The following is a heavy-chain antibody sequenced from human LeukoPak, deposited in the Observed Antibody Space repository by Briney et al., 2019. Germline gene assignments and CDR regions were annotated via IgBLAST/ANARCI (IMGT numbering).Heavy chain of an antibody. D-gene: IGHD3-10*01. V-gene: IGHV1-2*02. Sequence: ASVKVSCKASGYTFTGYYMHLVRQAPGQGLEWVGWINPNSGGTNYAQKFQGRVTMTRDTSISTAYMELSSMRSEDTAVYYCARGISFSGWSMVRGVIIGPLGYWGQGTLVTVSS. CDR3: ARGISFSGWSMVRGVIIGPLGY. CDR2: INPNSGGT. J-gene: IGHJ4*02. CDR1: GYTFTGYY.